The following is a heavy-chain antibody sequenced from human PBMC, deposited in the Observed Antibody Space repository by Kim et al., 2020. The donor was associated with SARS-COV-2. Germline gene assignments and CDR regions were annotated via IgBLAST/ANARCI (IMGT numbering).Heavy chain of an antibody. D-gene: IGHD3-10*01. J-gene: IGHJ6*02. CDR3: ARGSKLLWFGELLYYYYGMDV. V-gene: IGHV3-21*01. CDR1: GFTFSSYS. Sequence: GGSLRLSCAASGFTFSSYSMNLVRQAPGKGLEWVSSISSSSSYIYYADSVKGRFTISRDNAKNSLYLQMNSLRAEDTAVYYCARGSKLLWFGELLYYYYGMDVWGQGTTVTVSS. CDR2: ISSSSSYI.